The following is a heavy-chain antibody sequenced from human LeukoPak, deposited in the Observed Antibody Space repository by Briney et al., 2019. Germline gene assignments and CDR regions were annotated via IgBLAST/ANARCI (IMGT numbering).Heavy chain of an antibody. CDR3: ARDLPTYDYVWGSHRTGSYFDY. J-gene: IGHJ4*02. Sequence: GGSLRLSCAASGFTFSSYEMNWVRQAPGKGLEWVSYISSSGSTIYYADSVKGRFTISRDNAKNSLYLQMNSLRAEDTAVYYCARDLPTYDYVWGSHRTGSYFDYWGQGTLVTVSS. D-gene: IGHD3-16*02. CDR2: ISSSGSTI. V-gene: IGHV3-48*03. CDR1: GFTFSSYE.